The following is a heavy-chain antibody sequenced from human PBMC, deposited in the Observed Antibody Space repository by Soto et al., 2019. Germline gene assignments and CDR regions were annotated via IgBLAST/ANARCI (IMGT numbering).Heavy chain of an antibody. Sequence: GGSLRLSCSASGFTFSSYGMHWVRQAPGKGLEWVAVISYDGSNKYYADSVKGRFTISRDNSKNTLYLQMNSLRAEDTAVYYCAKDSSRWIRNYYGMDVWGQGTTVTVSS. CDR2: ISYDGSNK. D-gene: IGHD5-12*01. V-gene: IGHV3-30*18. CDR3: AKDSSRWIRNYYGMDV. CDR1: GFTFSSYG. J-gene: IGHJ6*02.